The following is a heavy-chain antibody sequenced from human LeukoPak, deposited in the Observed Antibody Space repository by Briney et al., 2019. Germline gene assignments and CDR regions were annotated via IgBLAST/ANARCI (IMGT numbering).Heavy chain of an antibody. CDR1: GGSISSYY. Sequence: SETLSLTCTVSGGSISSYYWSWIRQPPGKGLEWIGYIYYSGSTNYNPSPKSRVTISVDTSKNQFSLKLSSVTAADTVVYYCARLQWLVDWYFDVWGRGTLVTVSS. J-gene: IGHJ2*01. D-gene: IGHD6-19*01. CDR3: ARLQWLVDWYFDV. CDR2: IYYSGST. V-gene: IGHV4-59*08.